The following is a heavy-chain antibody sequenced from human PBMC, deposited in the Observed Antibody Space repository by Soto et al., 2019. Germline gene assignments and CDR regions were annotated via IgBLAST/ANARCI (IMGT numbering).Heavy chain of an antibody. D-gene: IGHD6-13*01. J-gene: IGHJ5*02. CDR2: IIPIFGTA. CDR3: ARSKIAAAGTDWFDP. V-gene: IGHV1-69*13. CDR1: GGTFSSYA. Sequence: GASVKVSCKASGGTFSSYAISWVRQAPGQGLEWVGGIIPIFGTANYAQKFQGRVTITADESTSRAYMELSSLRSEDTAVYYCARSKIAAAGTDWFDPWGQGTLVTVSS.